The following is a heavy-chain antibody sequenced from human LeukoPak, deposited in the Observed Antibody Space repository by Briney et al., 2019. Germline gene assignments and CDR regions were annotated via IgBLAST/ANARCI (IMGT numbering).Heavy chain of an antibody. D-gene: IGHD4-17*01. CDR2: IRQDGSEK. CDR1: GFTFSSYW. Sequence: GGSLRLSCAASGFTFSSYWMSWVRQAPGKGLEWVANIRQDGSEKYYVDSVKGRFTISRDNAKNSLYLQMNSLRAEDTAVYFCARGQTTVTNWGQGTLVTVSP. V-gene: IGHV3-7*03. J-gene: IGHJ4*02. CDR3: ARGQTTVTN.